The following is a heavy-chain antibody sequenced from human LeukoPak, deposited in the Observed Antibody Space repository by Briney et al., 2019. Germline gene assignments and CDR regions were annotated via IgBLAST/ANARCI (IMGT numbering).Heavy chain of an antibody. J-gene: IGHJ4*02. CDR2: ISAYNDDT. CDR3: ARVITYDSSSHYHSDY. CDR1: GYTFNNYI. Sequence: GASVKVSCKASGYTFNNYIIDWVRQAPGQGLEWMGWISAYNDDTKYAQKFQGRVTLTTDTSTSTAYMELRSLISDDTAVYYCARVITYDSSSHYHSDYWGQGTLVTVSS. D-gene: IGHD3-22*01. V-gene: IGHV1-18*01.